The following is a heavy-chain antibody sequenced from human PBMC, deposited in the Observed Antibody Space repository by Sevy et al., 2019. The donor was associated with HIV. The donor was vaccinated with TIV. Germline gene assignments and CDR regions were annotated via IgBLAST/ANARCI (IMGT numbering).Heavy chain of an antibody. CDR3: ARGGLGDAFDI. CDR2: FGTAGDP. Sequence: GGSLRLSCAASGFTFSSYDMHWVRQATGKGLEWVSAFGTAGDPYYPGSVKGRFTISRENANNSWYLQMNSLRAGDTAVYYCARGGLGDAFDIWGQGTMVTVSS. CDR1: GFTFSSYD. V-gene: IGHV3-13*05. J-gene: IGHJ3*02.